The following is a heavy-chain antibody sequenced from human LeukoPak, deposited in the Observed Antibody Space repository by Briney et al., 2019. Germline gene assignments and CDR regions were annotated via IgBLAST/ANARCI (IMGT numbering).Heavy chain of an antibody. V-gene: IGHV1-18*01. CDR2: ISAYNGNT. D-gene: IGHD2-2*01. J-gene: IGHJ5*02. Sequence: ASVKVSCKASGYTFTTYDISWVRQAPGQGLEWMGWISAYNGNTNYAQKLQGRVTMTTDTSTSTAYMGLRSLRSDDTAVYYCARVVVVPAATHNWFDPWGQGTLVTVSS. CDR1: GYTFTTYD. CDR3: ARVVVVPAATHNWFDP.